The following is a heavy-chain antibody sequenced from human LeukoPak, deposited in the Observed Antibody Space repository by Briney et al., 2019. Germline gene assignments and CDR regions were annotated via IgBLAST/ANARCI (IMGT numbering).Heavy chain of an antibody. CDR3: ARDLRRDGYNDY. Sequence: ASVKVSCKASGYTFTSYAISWVRQAPGQGLEWMGWISAYNGNTNYAQKLQGRVTMTTDTSTSTAYMELRSLRSDDTAVYYCARDLRRDGYNDYWGQGTLVTVSS. V-gene: IGHV1-18*01. D-gene: IGHD5-24*01. J-gene: IGHJ4*02. CDR2: ISAYNGNT. CDR1: GYTFTSYA.